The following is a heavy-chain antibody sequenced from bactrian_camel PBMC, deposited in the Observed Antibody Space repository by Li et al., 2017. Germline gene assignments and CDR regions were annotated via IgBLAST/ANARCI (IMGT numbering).Heavy chain of an antibody. V-gene: IGHV3S1*01. Sequence: QVQLVESGGGLVQPGGSLRLSCAASGFTFSSYGMYWVRQAPGKGLEWVSGINTGGGTIYVDSMKGRFTISRDNAKNTVYLHMDSLKPEDTAMYYCAAEAPQGLDCDYAYYDAPPAEYSKSGQGTQVTVS. J-gene: IGHJ4*01. CDR2: INTGGGT. CDR1: GFTFSSYG. D-gene: IGHD4*01.